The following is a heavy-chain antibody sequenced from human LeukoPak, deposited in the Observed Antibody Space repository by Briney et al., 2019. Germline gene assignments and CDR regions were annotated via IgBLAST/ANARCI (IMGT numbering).Heavy chain of an antibody. D-gene: IGHD3-3*01. CDR3: ARSFTIFGVVREEWFDP. CDR1: GGSISSYY. Sequence: SETLSLTCTVSGGSISSYYWSWIRQPAGKGLEWIGRIYTSGSTNYNPSLKSRVTMSVDTSKNQFSLKLSSVTAADTAVYYCARSFTIFGVVREEWFDPWGQGTLVTVSS. J-gene: IGHJ5*02. V-gene: IGHV4-4*07. CDR2: IYTSGST.